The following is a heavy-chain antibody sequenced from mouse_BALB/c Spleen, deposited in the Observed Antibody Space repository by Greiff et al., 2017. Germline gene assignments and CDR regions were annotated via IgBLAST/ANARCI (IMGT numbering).Heavy chain of an antibody. J-gene: IGHJ2*01. CDR3: ARYKGSSSYFDY. CDR1: GDSITSGY. CDR2: ISYSGST. V-gene: IGHV3-8*02. Sequence: DVMLVESGPSLVKPSQTLSLTCSVTGDSITSGYWNWIRKFPGNKLEYMGYISYSGSTYYNPSLKSRISITRDTSKNQYYLQLNSVTTEDTATYYCARYKGSSSYFDYWGQGTTLTVSS. D-gene: IGHD1-1*01.